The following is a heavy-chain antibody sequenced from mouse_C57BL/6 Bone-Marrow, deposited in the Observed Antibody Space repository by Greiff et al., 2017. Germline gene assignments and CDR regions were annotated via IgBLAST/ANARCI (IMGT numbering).Heavy chain of an antibody. CDR2: ISGGGGNT. V-gene: IGHV5-9*04. CDR3: ARQVTTVLATKYFDV. CDR1: GFTFSSYT. D-gene: IGHD1-1*01. J-gene: IGHJ1*03. Sequence: EVHLVESGGGLVKPGGSLKLSCAASGFTFSSYTMSWVRQTPEKRLQWVAAISGGGGNTYCPDSVKGRFTISRDNDKSILYLQMSSLRSEDTAVYYCARQVTTVLATKYFDVWGTGTTVTVSS.